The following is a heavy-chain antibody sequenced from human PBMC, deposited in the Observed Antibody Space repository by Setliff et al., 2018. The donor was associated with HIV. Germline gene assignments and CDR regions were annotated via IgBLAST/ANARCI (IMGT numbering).Heavy chain of an antibody. Sequence: ASVKVSCKASGYTFTTYPMHWVRQAPGQGLEWMGVINTSGGSAGYAEKFRGRVTMTRDTSTNTVYMDLRNLRSEDTAVYYCARNQGDSSGWYAGDFWGHGTLVSVSS. CDR2: INTSGGSA. V-gene: IGHV1-46*01. J-gene: IGHJ4*01. CDR1: GYTFTTYP. CDR3: ARNQGDSSGWYAGDF. D-gene: IGHD6-19*01.